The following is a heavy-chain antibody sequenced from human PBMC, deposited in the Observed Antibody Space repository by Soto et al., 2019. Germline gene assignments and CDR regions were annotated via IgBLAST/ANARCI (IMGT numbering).Heavy chain of an antibody. CDR2: IYPGDSDT. V-gene: IGHV5-51*01. D-gene: IGHD3-22*01. Sequence: GESLKISGKGSGYSFTSYWIGWVRQMPGKGLEWMGIIYPGDSDTRYSPSCQGQVTISADKSISTAYLQWSSLTASDTAMYYCARPRGFTMIVPDYWGQGTLVTVSS. J-gene: IGHJ4*02. CDR3: ARPRGFTMIVPDY. CDR1: GYSFTSYW.